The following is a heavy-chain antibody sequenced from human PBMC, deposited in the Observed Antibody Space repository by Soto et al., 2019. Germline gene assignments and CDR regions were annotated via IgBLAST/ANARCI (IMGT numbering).Heavy chain of an antibody. CDR3: ARLYPNYFDY. CDR1: GFTFSSYG. J-gene: IGHJ4*02. D-gene: IGHD3-16*02. Sequence: PGGSLRLSCAASGFTFSSYGMHWVRQAPGKGLEWAAVIWYDGSNKYYADSVKGRFTISRDNSKNTLYLQMNSLRTEDTAVYYCARLYPNYFDYWGQGTLVTVSS. CDR2: IWYDGSNK. V-gene: IGHV3-33*01.